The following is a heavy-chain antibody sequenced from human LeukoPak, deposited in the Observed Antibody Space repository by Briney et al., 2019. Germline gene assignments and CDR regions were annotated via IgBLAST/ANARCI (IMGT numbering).Heavy chain of an antibody. CDR3: ARGVPYSSGHGDSDY. Sequence: SETLSLTCTVSGDSISSRGYYWGWVRQPPGKGLEWIGSVYYSGGTYSTPSLKSRVTISVDTSNNQFSLKLSSVTAADTAVYYCARGVPYSSGHGDSDYWGRGTLVTVSS. D-gene: IGHD6-19*01. CDR2: VYYSGGT. CDR1: GDSISSRGYY. J-gene: IGHJ4*02. V-gene: IGHV4-39*01.